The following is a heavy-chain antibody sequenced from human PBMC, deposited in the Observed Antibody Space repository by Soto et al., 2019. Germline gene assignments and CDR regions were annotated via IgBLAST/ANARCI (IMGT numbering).Heavy chain of an antibody. Sequence: QITLKESGPTLVKPTQTLTLTCTFSGFSLSTSGVGVGWIRQPPGKALKWLALIYWDDEKRYSPSLESRLAIHKDTPKNQVVLTMTNMDPVDTATYYCAHRRVSAPFDYWGQGTLVTVSS. V-gene: IGHV2-5*02. CDR1: GFSLSTSGVG. J-gene: IGHJ4*02. D-gene: IGHD3-3*01. CDR2: IYWDDEK. CDR3: AHRRVSAPFDY.